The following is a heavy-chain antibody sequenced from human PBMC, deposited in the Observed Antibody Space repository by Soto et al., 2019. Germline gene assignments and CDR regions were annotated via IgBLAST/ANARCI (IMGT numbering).Heavy chain of an antibody. CDR1: GFTFSSYG. J-gene: IGHJ4*02. CDR3: ARDWGYQLLWEVDY. CDR2: IWYDGSNK. Sequence: QVQLVESGGGVVQPGRSLRLSCAASGFTFSSYGMHWVRQAPGKGLEWVAVIWYDGSNKYYADSVKGRFTISRDNSKNPLYLQMNSLRAEDTAVYYCARDWGYQLLWEVDYWGQGTLVTVSS. V-gene: IGHV3-33*01. D-gene: IGHD2-2*01.